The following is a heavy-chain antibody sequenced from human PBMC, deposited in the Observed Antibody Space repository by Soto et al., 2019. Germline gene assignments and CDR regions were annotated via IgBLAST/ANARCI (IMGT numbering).Heavy chain of an antibody. CDR1: GFTFSDYY. V-gene: IGHV3-11*01. Sequence: QVQLVESGGGLVKPGGSLRLSCVASGFTFSDYYMSWIRQAPGKGLEWGSYISSSGSTIYYADSVKGRFTISRDTAKNSLYLQRNSLRADDTAVYYCARGRGDPPMVTYHYYYGMDVWGQGTTVTVSS. CDR3: ARGRGDPPMVTYHYYYGMDV. D-gene: IGHD5-18*01. CDR2: ISSSGSTI. J-gene: IGHJ6*02.